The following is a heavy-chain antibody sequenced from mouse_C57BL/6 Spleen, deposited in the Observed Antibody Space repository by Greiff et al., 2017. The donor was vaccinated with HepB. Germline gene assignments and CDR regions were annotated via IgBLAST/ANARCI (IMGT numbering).Heavy chain of an antibody. CDR2: IDPEDGET. D-gene: IGHD1-1*01. CDR3: ARRLGSSYDWYFDV. V-gene: IGHV14-2*01. J-gene: IGHJ1*03. CDR1: GFNIKDYY. Sequence: EVQLQQSGAELVKPGASVKLSCTASGFNIKDYYMHWVKQRTEQGLEWIRRIDPEDGETKYAPKFQGKATITADTSSNTAYLQLSSLTSEDTAVYYCARRLGSSYDWYFDVWGTGTTVTVSS.